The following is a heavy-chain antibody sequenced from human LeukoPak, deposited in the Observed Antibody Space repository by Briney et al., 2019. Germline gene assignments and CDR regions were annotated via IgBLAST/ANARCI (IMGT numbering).Heavy chain of an antibody. J-gene: IGHJ5*02. Sequence: SETLSLTCTVSGGSISSSSYYWGWIRQPPGKGLEWIGSIYYSGSTYYNPSLKSRVTISVDTSKNQFSLKLSSVTAADTAVYYCGRPGVGSSSWYWFDPWGQGTLVTVSS. V-gene: IGHV4-39*01. CDR3: GRPGVGSSSWYWFDP. CDR1: GGSISSSSYY. D-gene: IGHD6-13*01. CDR2: IYYSGST.